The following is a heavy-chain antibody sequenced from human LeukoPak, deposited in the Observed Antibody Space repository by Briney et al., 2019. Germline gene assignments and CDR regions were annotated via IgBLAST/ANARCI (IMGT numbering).Heavy chain of an antibody. CDR3: ARVGYTDTWYSSPPFDY. J-gene: IGHJ4*02. CDR1: GFAFSTY. Sequence: PGGSLRLSCAASGFAFSTYMHWVRQAPGKGLEWVSIIYSGGSTYYADSVKGRFTISRDNSKNILYLQMNSLRAEDTALYYCARVGYTDTWYSSPPFDYWGQGTLVTVSS. D-gene: IGHD6-13*01. V-gene: IGHV3-66*01. CDR2: IYSGGST.